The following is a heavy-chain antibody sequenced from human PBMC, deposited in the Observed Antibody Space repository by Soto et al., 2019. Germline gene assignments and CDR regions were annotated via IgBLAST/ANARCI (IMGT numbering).Heavy chain of an antibody. Sequence: PSETLSLTCTVSGGSISSGDYYWSWIRQPPGKGLEWIGYIYYSGSTYYNPSLKSRVTISVDTSKNQFSLKLSSVTAADTAIYYRARDGGGYYSFDDWGQGTPVTVSS. J-gene: IGHJ4*02. D-gene: IGHD1-26*01. CDR3: ARDGGGYYSFDD. V-gene: IGHV4-30-4*01. CDR1: GGSISSGDYY. CDR2: IYYSGST.